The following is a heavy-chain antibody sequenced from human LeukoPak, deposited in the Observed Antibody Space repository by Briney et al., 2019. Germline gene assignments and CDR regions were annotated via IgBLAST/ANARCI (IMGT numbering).Heavy chain of an antibody. D-gene: IGHD4-17*01. CDR2: IYYSGST. V-gene: IGHV4-31*03. J-gene: IGHJ5*02. CDR1: GGSISSGGYY. CDR3: ARVSPPTNDYGWFDP. Sequence: PSETLSLTCTVSGGSISSGGYYWSWIRQHPGKGLEWIGYIYYSGSTYYNPSLKSRVTISADTSKNQFSLKLSSVTAADTAVYYCARVSPPTNDYGWFDPWGQGTLVTVSS.